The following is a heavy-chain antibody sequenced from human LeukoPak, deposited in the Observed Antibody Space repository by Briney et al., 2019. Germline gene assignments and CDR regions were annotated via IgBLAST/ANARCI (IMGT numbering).Heavy chain of an antibody. CDR3: ARQENDFWSGYYLVFDY. CDR1: GGSFSGYY. V-gene: IGHV4-59*10. Sequence: PSETLSLTCAVYGGSFSGYYWSWIRQPAGKGLEWIGRIYTSGSTNYNPSLKSRVTMSVDTSKNQFSLKLSSVTAADTAVYYCARQENDFWSGYYLVFDYWGQGTLVTVSS. CDR2: IYTSGST. J-gene: IGHJ4*02. D-gene: IGHD3-3*01.